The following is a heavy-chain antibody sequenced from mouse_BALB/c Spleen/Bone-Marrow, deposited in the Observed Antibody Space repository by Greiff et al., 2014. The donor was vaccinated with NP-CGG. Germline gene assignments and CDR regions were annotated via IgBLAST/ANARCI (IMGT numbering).Heavy chain of an antibody. CDR3: ARPYYYGSSGDSWFAY. V-gene: IGHV1-14*01. D-gene: IGHD1-1*01. CDR1: GYTFTSYV. Sequence: EVQLQQSGPELVKPGASVKMSRKASGYTFTSYVMHWVKQKPGQGLEWIGYINPYNDGTKYNEKFKGKATLTSDKSSSTAYMELSSLTSEDSAVYYCARPYYYGSSGDSWFAYWGQGTLVTVSA. CDR2: INPYNDGT. J-gene: IGHJ3*01.